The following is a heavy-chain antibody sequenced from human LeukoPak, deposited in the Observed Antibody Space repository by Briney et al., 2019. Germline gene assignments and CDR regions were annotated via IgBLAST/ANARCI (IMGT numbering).Heavy chain of an antibody. J-gene: IGHJ4*02. Sequence: PGGSLRLSCAASGFTVSSNYMSWVRQAPGKGLEWVSVIYSGGSTYYADSVKGRFTISRDNSKNTLYLQMNSLRAEDTAVYYCAKTVRGIVASPFDYWGQGTLVTVSS. CDR1: GFTVSSNY. CDR3: AKTVRGIVASPFDY. V-gene: IGHV3-53*01. D-gene: IGHD2/OR15-2a*01. CDR2: IYSGGST.